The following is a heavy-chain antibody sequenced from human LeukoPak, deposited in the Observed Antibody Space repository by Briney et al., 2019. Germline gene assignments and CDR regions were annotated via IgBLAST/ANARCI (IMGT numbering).Heavy chain of an antibody. CDR2: ILRNSGSI. D-gene: IGHD6-13*01. CDR1: GFTFDDYA. CDR3: VKDGGRDTAAAYY. J-gene: IGHJ4*02. V-gene: IGHV3-9*01. Sequence: GGSLRLSCAASGFTFDDYAMHWVRQAPGKGLEWVSGILRNSGSIGYADSVKGRFTISRDDAKNSLYLQMNSLRAEDTALYYCVKDGGRDTAAAYYWGQGTLVPVSS.